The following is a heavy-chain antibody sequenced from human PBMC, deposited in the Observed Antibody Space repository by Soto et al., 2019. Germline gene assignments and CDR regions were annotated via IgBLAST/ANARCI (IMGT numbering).Heavy chain of an antibody. CDR1: GGALKSSA. CDR2: SIPVFGPA. V-gene: IGHV1-69*01. J-gene: IGHJ4*02. D-gene: IGHD2-21*02. Sequence: QVQLVQSGAEVKKPGSSVRVSCKASGGALKSSAISWVRQAPGKGLEWMGGSIPVFGPALYAQKFQGRVTIAADESTYTDSVNVSSLRTEDPAVDYCGRGGDCSEVDAWGPGTLVTVSS. CDR3: GRGGDCSEVDA.